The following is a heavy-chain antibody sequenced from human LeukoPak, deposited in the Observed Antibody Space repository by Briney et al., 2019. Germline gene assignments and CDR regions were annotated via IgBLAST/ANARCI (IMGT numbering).Heavy chain of an antibody. CDR1: GFTFSTFW. CDR2: INQDGSEI. Sequence: GAAPILSCAASGFTFSTFWMSWVRQAQGEGLEWVATINQDGSEIYYVDSVKGRFTISRDNAESSLDLQMNSLRSEDTAGYYCARGGCGFDYWGQGTLVTVSS. V-gene: IGHV3-7*01. J-gene: IGHJ4*02. CDR3: ARGGCGFDY. D-gene: IGHD2-21*01.